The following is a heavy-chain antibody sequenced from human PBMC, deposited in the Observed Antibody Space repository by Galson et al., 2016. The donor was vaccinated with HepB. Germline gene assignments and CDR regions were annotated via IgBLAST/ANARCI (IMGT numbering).Heavy chain of an antibody. CDR3: ARDCGRGGSYYRY. V-gene: IGHV1-3*01. CDR1: GYSFSYYA. D-gene: IGHD1-26*01. CDR2: INAGNGDT. Sequence: SVKVSCRASGYSFSYYAMHWVRQAPGQRLEWMGRINAGNGDTNYSQKFQGRVTITRDTSASTAYMEMSSLRFEDTAVYYCARDCGRGGSYYRYWGQGTLVTVSS. J-gene: IGHJ1*01.